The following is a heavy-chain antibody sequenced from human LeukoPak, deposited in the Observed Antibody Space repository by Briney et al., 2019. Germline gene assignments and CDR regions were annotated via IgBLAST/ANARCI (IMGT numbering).Heavy chain of an antibody. CDR1: GGSFSGYY. CDR3: ARGDLGPSSPTYYYGSGTYGMDV. CDR2: INRSGST. V-gene: IGHV4-34*01. Sequence: SETLSLTCAVYGGSFSGYYWSWIRQPPGKGLEWIGEINRSGSTNYNPSLKSRVTISVDTSKNQFSLKLSSVTAADTAVYYCARGDLGPSSPTYYYGSGTYGMDVWGQGTTVTVSS. J-gene: IGHJ6*02. D-gene: IGHD3-10*01.